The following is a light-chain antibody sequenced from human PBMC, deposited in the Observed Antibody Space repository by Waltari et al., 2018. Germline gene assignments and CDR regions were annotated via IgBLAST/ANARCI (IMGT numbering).Light chain of an antibody. V-gene: IGLV2-14*03. CDR1: SSDVGGYNY. J-gene: IGLJ2*01. CDR3: SSYTSSTVV. Sequence: QSALTRPASVSGSPGQSITISCTGTSSDVGGYNYVSWYQQHPGKAPKLMIYDVSNPPAGVSNRFSGSKSGNTASLTISGLQAEDEADYYCSSYTSSTVVFGGGTKLTVL. CDR2: DVS.